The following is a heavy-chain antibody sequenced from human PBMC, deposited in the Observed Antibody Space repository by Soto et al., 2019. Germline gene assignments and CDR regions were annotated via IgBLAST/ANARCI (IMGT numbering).Heavy chain of an antibody. CDR2: ITGSSNTI. D-gene: IGHD3-16*01. V-gene: IGHV3-48*02. Sequence: EVQLVESGGGLVQPGGALRLSCEASGVTLSSYSMNWARQAPGKGVEWGSYITGSSNTIYYADTVKGRFTISRDNAKNSLYLQMNSLRDEDTAVYYCARTGSNGFLDYWGQGTRVTVSS. CDR3: ARTGSNGFLDY. J-gene: IGHJ4*02. CDR1: GVTLSSYS.